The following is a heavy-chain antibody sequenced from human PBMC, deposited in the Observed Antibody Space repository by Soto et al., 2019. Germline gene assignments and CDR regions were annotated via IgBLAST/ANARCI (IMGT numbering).Heavy chain of an antibody. CDR3: ARSIPDSRGGGMDV. D-gene: IGHD3-10*01. V-gene: IGHV4-59*01. Sequence: KPSETLSLTCTVSGGSITSYYWTWIRQPPGQGLEWIGYISDIGSTSYNPSLTSRVTMLVDTSKKQFSLKLSSVTEADSAVYFCARSIPDSRGGGMDVWGQGATVTVSS. J-gene: IGHJ6*02. CDR1: GGSITSYY. CDR2: ISDIGST.